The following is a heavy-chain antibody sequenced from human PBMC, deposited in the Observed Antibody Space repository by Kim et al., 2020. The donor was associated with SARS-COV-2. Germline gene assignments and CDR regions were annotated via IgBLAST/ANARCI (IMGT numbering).Heavy chain of an antibody. V-gene: IGHV4-59*11. Sequence: SETLSLTCTVSGGSISSHYWSWIRQPPGKGLEWIGYIYYRGSPNYKPSLKSRVTISVDTSKNQFSLKLTSVTAADTAVYYCATLPLFGTFAYWGQGTLVT. D-gene: IGHD3-16*01. CDR1: GGSISSHY. CDR2: IYYRGSP. CDR3: ATLPLFGTFAY. J-gene: IGHJ4*02.